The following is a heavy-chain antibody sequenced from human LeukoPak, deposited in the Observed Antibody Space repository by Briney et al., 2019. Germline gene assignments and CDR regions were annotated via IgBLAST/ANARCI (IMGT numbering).Heavy chain of an antibody. CDR2: IWYDGSNK. CDR1: GFTFSSYG. V-gene: IGHV3-33*01. Sequence: PGRSLRLSCAASGFTFSSYGMHWVRQAPGKGLEWVAVIWYDGSNKYYADSVKGRFTISRDNSKNTLYLQMNSLRAEDTAVYYCARASSSWYNYSDYWGQGTLVTVSS. D-gene: IGHD6-13*01. J-gene: IGHJ4*02. CDR3: ARASSSWYNYSDY.